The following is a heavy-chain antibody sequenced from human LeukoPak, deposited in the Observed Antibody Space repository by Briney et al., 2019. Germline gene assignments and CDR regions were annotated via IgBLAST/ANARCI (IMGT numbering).Heavy chain of an antibody. CDR1: GYVFTNYW. J-gene: IGHJ3*02. Sequence: GESLKISCKGSGYVFTNYWIGWVRQMPGKGLEWMGIIYPGDSEIKYSPSFQGQVSISADKSISTAYLQWSSLKASDTAVYCCARLAYSGSYSDAFDIWGQGTMVTVSS. D-gene: IGHD1-26*01. CDR3: ARLAYSGSYSDAFDI. CDR2: IYPGDSEI. V-gene: IGHV5-51*01.